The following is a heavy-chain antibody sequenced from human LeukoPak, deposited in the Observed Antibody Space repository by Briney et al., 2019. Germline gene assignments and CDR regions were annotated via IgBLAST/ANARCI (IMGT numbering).Heavy chain of an antibody. Sequence: PGGSLRLSCAASRFTFSSHWMHWVRQAPGKGLVWVSRINSDGSSISYADSVKGRFTISRDNAKNTLYLQMNNLRDGDTAVYYCARGYLTGDFDYWGQGTLVTVSS. CDR1: RFTFSSHW. D-gene: IGHD7-27*01. J-gene: IGHJ4*02. CDR3: ARGYLTGDFDY. CDR2: INSDGSSI. V-gene: IGHV3-74*01.